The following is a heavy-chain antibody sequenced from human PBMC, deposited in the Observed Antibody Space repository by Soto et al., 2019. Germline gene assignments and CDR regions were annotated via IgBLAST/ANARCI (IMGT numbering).Heavy chain of an antibody. D-gene: IGHD1-26*01. V-gene: IGHV4-31*03. CDR3: ARGNLVGANKTFGY. CDR2: IYYSGST. CDR1: GGSISSGCYY. Sequence: SETLPLTCTVSGGSISSGCYYWSWIRQDPGKGLEWIGYIYYSGSTYYNPSLNSRVTISVDTSKNQFSLKLSAVTAADEAVYYCARGNLVGANKTFGYWGQGTLVTVSS. J-gene: IGHJ4*02.